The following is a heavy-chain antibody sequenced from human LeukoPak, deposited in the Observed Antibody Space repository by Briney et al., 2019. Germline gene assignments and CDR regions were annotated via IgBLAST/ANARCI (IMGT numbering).Heavy chain of an antibody. Sequence: GGSLRLSCAASGFTFSSYAMSWVRQAPGKGLEWVSGISGSGGSTFYADSVKGRLTISRDNSKNTLYLQMNSLRAEDTALYYCAKDRWGGATSSFDYWGQGTLVTVSS. D-gene: IGHD1-26*01. V-gene: IGHV3-23*01. J-gene: IGHJ4*02. CDR2: ISGSGGST. CDR1: GFTFSSYA. CDR3: AKDRWGGATSSFDY.